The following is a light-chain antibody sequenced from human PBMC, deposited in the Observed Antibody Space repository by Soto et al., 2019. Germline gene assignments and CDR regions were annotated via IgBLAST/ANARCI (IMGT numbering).Light chain of an antibody. CDR2: AAS. CDR3: QQHSRYPLT. J-gene: IGKJ4*01. Sequence: DIQMTQSPSAMSASVGDRVTITCRASEDIRNHLVWFQQKPGTVPKRLIYAASYLQSGVPSRFSGSGSGTDFTLTISSLQPEDFATYYCQQHSRYPLTFGGGTKVE. V-gene: IGKV1-17*03. CDR1: EDIRNH.